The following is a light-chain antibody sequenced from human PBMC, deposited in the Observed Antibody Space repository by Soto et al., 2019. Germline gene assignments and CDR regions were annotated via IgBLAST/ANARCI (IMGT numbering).Light chain of an antibody. CDR2: DAS. CDR3: QQTYTTPIT. J-gene: IGKJ5*01. CDR1: QSISSW. Sequence: DIQMTQSPSTLSASVGDRVTITCRASQSISSWLAWYQQKPGKAPKLLIFDASTLQSGVPSRFWGSGSGTEFTLTISSLRPEDFTTYYCQQTYTTPITFGQGTRLEIK. V-gene: IGKV1-5*01.